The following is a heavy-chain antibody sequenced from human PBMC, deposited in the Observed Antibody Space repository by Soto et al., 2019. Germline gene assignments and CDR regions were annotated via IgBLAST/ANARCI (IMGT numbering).Heavy chain of an antibody. CDR1: GYTFTSYY. V-gene: IGHV1-46*01. Sequence: ASVKVSCKASGYTFTSYYIYWVRQAPGQGLEWMGMINPNGGSTSSPQKCQGRVTMTRDTSTSTVYIELSTLRSEDTAVYYCARVIYYYGSDYYYYAYWGQGTLVTVSS. D-gene: IGHD3-3*01. CDR3: ARVIYYYGSDYYYYAY. J-gene: IGHJ4*02. CDR2: INPNGGST.